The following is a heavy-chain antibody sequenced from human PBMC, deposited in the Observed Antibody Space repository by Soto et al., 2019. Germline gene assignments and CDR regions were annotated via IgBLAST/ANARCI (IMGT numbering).Heavy chain of an antibody. CDR1: GGSFSGYY. V-gene: IGHV4-34*01. D-gene: IGHD2-2*01. Sequence: QVQLQQWGAGLLKPSETQSLTCAVYGGSFSGYYWSWIRQPPGKGLEWIGEINHSGSTNYNPSLKSRVTISVDTSKNQFSLKLSSVTAADTAVYYCARGALIGYCSSTSCFGWFDPWGQGTLVTVSS. CDR3: ARGALIGYCSSTSCFGWFDP. J-gene: IGHJ5*02. CDR2: INHSGST.